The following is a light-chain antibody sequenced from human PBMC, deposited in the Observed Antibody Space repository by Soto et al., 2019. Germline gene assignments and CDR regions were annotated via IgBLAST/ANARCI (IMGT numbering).Light chain of an antibody. Sequence: DIQLTQSPSSLSASVGDRVTITCRASQTVTNYLHWYQQKPGKAPKLLIYADSNLQSGVPSRFGASGSGTDFTLTISGLQPEDFAPYSCQHSYTSRPLTFGGGTKVESK. CDR1: QTVTNY. CDR3: QHSYTSRPLT. CDR2: ADS. V-gene: IGKV1-39*01. J-gene: IGKJ4*01.